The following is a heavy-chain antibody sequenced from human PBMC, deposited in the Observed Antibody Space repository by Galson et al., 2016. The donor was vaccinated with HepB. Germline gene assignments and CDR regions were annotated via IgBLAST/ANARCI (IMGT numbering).Heavy chain of an antibody. CDR3: AREGMVTAPRGYFDY. J-gene: IGHJ4*02. V-gene: IGHV3-30*04. CDR2: ISYDGRKK. Sequence: SLRLSCAASGFTFSNYAMHWVRQAPGKGLEWVAIISYDGRKKYADSVKGRFTISRDSSKNTLYLQMNSLRAEDTAVYYCAREGMVTAPRGYFDYWGQGTLVTVSS. CDR1: GFTFSNYA. D-gene: IGHD2-21*02.